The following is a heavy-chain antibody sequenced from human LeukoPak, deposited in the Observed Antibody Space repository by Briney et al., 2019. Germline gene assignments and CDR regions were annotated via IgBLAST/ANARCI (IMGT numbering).Heavy chain of an antibody. CDR3: ARDGITGYYYGYYFDY. V-gene: IGHV3-23*01. CDR1: GFTFSNYA. J-gene: IGHJ4*02. CDR2: ISGSGGST. Sequence: GGSLRLSCAASGFTFSNYAMSWVRQAPGKGLEWVSTISGSGGSTFYADSVKGRFTISRDNSRNTLYLQMNSLRAEDTAVYYCARDGITGYYYGYYFDYWGQGTLVTVSS. D-gene: IGHD5-18*01.